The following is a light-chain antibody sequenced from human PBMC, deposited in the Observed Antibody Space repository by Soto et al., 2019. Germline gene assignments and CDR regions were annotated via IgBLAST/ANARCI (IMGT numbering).Light chain of an antibody. CDR1: NSNIGTNF. J-gene: IGLJ3*02. V-gene: IGLV1-47*02. CDR3: AAWDDTVTSPGGV. CDR2: SNN. Sequence: QSVPTQPPSFSGTPGQRITLSCSGSNSNIGTNFVYWYQQLPGTAPKLLIYSNNQRPSGVPDRFFASKSGTSASLAISGLRSEDEAHYYCAAWDDTVTSPGGVFGGGTKLTVL.